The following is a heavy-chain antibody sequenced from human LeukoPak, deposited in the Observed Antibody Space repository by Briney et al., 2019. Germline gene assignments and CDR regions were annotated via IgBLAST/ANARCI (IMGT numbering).Heavy chain of an antibody. CDR3: AREAHSTTGTTGFDY. J-gene: IGHJ4*02. CDR1: GYTFTSYD. Sequence: ASVKVSCRASGYTFTSYDINWVRQATGQGLEWMGWMNPNSGNTGYAQKFQGRVTMTRNTSISTAYMGLSSLRSEDTAVYYCAREAHSTTGTTGFDYWGQGTLVTVSS. D-gene: IGHD1-1*01. V-gene: IGHV1-8*01. CDR2: MNPNSGNT.